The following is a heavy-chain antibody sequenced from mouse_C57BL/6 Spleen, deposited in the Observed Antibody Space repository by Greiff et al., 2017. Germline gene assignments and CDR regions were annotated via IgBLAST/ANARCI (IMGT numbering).Heavy chain of an antibody. V-gene: IGHV2-6-1*01. CDR3: ARHEVTYYVMDY. J-gene: IGHJ4*01. CDR2: IWSDGST. Sequence: VKLMESGPGLVAPSQSLSITCTVSGFSLTSYGVHWVRQPPGKGLEWLVVIWSDGSTTYNSALKSRLSISKDNSKSQVFLKMNSLQTDDTAMYYCARHEVTYYVMDYWGQGTSHTVSS. D-gene: IGHD2-2*01. CDR1: GFSLTSYG.